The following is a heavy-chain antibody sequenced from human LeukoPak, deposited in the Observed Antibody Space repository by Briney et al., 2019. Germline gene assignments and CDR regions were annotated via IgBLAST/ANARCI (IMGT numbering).Heavy chain of an antibody. CDR2: IYSSGST. CDR3: ARDSGTTGEVKFDP. Sequence: SETLSLTCTVSGVSISGYYWSWIRQPAGKGLEWIGRIYSSGSTTYNPSLKSGVTMSIDTSKNQFSLKLSFVTAADTAVYYCARDSGTTGEVKFDPWGQGTLVTVSS. D-gene: IGHD3-10*01. CDR1: GVSISGYY. J-gene: IGHJ5*02. V-gene: IGHV4-4*07.